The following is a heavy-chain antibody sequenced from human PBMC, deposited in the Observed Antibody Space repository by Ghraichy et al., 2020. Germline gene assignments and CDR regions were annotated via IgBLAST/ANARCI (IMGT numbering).Heavy chain of an antibody. CDR1: GGSISSYY. Sequence: SETLSLTCTVSGGSISSYYWSWIRQPPGKGLEWIGYIYYSGSTNYNPSLKSRVTISVDTSKNQFSLKLSSVTAADTAVYYCARDRAEYSSGWYVDYYYYYGMDVWGQGTTVTVSS. V-gene: IGHV4-59*01. D-gene: IGHD6-19*01. J-gene: IGHJ6*02. CDR3: ARDRAEYSSGWYVDYYYYYGMDV. CDR2: IYYSGST.